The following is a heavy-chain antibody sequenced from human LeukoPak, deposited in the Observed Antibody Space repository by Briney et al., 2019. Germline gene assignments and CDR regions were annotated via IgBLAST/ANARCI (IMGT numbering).Heavy chain of an antibody. CDR1: GFPFSSYK. Sequence: PGGPRKLSGAASGFPFSSYKRNWAPQPPGKGLEGVSYIRSRGRTIYYADSVKGRFTISRDNAKNSLYLQMNSLRAEDTAVYYCARDLPITMVRGVILSGGMDVWGKGTTVTVSS. D-gene: IGHD3-10*01. V-gene: IGHV3-48*03. CDR3: ARDLPITMVRGVILSGGMDV. J-gene: IGHJ6*04. CDR2: IRSRGRTI.